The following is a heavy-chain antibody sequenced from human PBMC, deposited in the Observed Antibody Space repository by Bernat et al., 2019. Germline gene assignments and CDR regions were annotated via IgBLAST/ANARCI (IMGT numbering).Heavy chain of an antibody. CDR3: ARGRPKYAFDI. CDR1: GFTFSSYG. CDR2: IWYDGSNK. Sequence: QVQLVESGGGVVQPGRSLRLSFAASGFTFSSYGMHWVRQAPGKGLEWVAVIWYDGSNKYYADSVKGRFTISRDNSKNTLYLQMNSLRAEDTAVYYCARGRPKYAFDIWGQGTMVTVSS. V-gene: IGHV3-33*01. J-gene: IGHJ3*02.